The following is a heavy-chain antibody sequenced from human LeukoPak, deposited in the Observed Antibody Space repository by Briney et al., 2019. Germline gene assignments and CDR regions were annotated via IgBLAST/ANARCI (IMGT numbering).Heavy chain of an antibody. V-gene: IGHV4-61*02. Sequence: PSETLSLTCTVSGGSISSGSYYWSWIRQPAGEGLEWIGRIYTSGSTNYNPSLKSRVTISVDTSKNQFSLKLSSVTAADTAVYYCARVVYDFWSGYRLAAFDIWGQGTMVTVSS. CDR2: IYTSGST. D-gene: IGHD3-3*01. J-gene: IGHJ3*02. CDR1: GGSISSGSYY. CDR3: ARVVYDFWSGYRLAAFDI.